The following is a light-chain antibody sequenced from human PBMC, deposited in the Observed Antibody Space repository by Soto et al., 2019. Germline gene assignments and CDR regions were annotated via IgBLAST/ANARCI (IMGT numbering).Light chain of an antibody. CDR2: DAS. CDR1: QSVSSY. V-gene: IGKV3-11*01. Sequence: EIVLTQSPATLSLSPGERATLSCRASQSVSSYLAWYQQKPGQAPRLLIYDASNRATGIPARFSGSGSGTDFNLTISSLEPEHFAVYYCQQRSNWPTSGGGTKVEIK. J-gene: IGKJ4*02. CDR3: QQRSNWPT.